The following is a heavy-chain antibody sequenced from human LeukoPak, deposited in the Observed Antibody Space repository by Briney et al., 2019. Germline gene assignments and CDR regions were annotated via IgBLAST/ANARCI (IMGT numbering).Heavy chain of an antibody. CDR1: GFTLSSYS. Sequence: GGSLRLSCAASGFTLSSYSMNWVRQAPGKGLEWVSSISSSSNYIYYVDSVKGRFTISRDNAKNSLYLQMNSLRAEGTAVYFCAREMAAGTFDYWGQGALVTVSS. CDR2: ISSSSNYI. CDR3: AREMAAGTFDY. V-gene: IGHV3-21*01. D-gene: IGHD5-24*01. J-gene: IGHJ4*02.